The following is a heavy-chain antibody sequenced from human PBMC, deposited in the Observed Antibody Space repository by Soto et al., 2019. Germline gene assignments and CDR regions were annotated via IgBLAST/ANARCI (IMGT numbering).Heavy chain of an antibody. CDR2: IDPSDSYT. V-gene: IGHV5-10-1*01. CDR1: GYSFTSYW. CDR3: ARPSSSPDNYYYYGMDV. J-gene: IGHJ6*02. Sequence: GESLKISCKGSGYSFTSYWISWVRQMPGKGLEWMGRIDPSDSYTNYSPSFRGHVTISADKSISTAYLQWSSLKASDTAMYYCARPSSSPDNYYYYGMDVWGQGTTVTVSS. D-gene: IGHD6-6*01.